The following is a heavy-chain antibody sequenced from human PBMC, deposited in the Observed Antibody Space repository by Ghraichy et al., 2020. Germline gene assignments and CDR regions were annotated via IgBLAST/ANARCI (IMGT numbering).Heavy chain of an antibody. CDR2: IGTAGDT. CDR1: GFTFSSYD. Sequence: GGSLRLSCAASGFTFSSYDMHWVRQATGKGLEWVSAIGTAGDTYYPGSVKGRFTISRENAKNSLYLQMNSLRAGDTAVYYCARGPHFYDFWSGYPDYWGQGTLVTVSS. V-gene: IGHV3-13*01. J-gene: IGHJ4*02. D-gene: IGHD3-3*01. CDR3: ARGPHFYDFWSGYPDY.